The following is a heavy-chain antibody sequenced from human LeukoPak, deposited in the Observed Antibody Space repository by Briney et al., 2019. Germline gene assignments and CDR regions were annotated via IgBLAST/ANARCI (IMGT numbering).Heavy chain of an antibody. D-gene: IGHD3-22*01. J-gene: IGHJ5*02. V-gene: IGHV1-18*01. CDR1: GYTFTSYG. CDR3: AREYYYDSSGYYPYNWFDP. Sequence: ASVKVSCKASGYTFTSYGISWVRQAPGQGLEWMGWISAYNGNTNYAQKLQGRVTMTTDTSTSTAYMELRSLRSDDTAVYYCAREYYYDSSGYYPYNWFDPWGQGTLVTVSS. CDR2: ISAYNGNT.